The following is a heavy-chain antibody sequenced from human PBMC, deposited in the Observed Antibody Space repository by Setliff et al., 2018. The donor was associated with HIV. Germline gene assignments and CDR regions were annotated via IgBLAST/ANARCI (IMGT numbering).Heavy chain of an antibody. V-gene: IGHV5-51*01. J-gene: IGHJ3*02. D-gene: IGHD6-13*01. CDR2: IYPGDSDT. CDR1: GYIFNNFW. CDR3: ARRDGRSMNAFEI. Sequence: GESLTISCKGSGYIFNNFWIAWVRQMPGKGLEWMGIIYPGDSDTRYSPSFEGQVTISADKSINTAYLQWSSLKASDTAMYYCARRDGRSMNAFEIWGPGTMVTVSS.